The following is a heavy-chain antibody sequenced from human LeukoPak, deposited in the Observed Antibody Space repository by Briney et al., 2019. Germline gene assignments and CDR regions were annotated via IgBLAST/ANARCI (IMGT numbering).Heavy chain of an antibody. V-gene: IGHV1-69*06. Sequence: SVKVSCKASGGTFSSYAISWVRQAPGQGLELMGGIIPIFGTANYAQKFQGRVTITADKSTSTAYMELSSLRSEDTAVYYCAREGAAAGNYPFDYWGQGTLVTVSS. J-gene: IGHJ4*02. CDR3: AREGAAAGNYPFDY. CDR1: GGTFSSYA. CDR2: IIPIFGTA. D-gene: IGHD6-13*01.